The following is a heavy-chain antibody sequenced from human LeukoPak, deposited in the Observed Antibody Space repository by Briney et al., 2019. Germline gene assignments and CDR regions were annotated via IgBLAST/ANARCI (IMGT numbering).Heavy chain of an antibody. CDR3: ARQHGDYRPPYYYYMDV. CDR1: GLSISSYY. Sequence: SETLSLTCTVSGLSISSYYWSWIRQPPGKGLEWLGYIYYSGSTNYNPSLKSRVTISLDTSKNQFSLKLSSVTAADTAVYYCARQHGDYRPPYYYYMDVWGKGTTVTVSS. J-gene: IGHJ6*03. CDR2: IYYSGST. V-gene: IGHV4-59*08. D-gene: IGHD4-17*01.